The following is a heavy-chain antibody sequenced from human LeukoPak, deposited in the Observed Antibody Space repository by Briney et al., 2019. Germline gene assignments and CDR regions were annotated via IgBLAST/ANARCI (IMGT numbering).Heavy chain of an antibody. CDR3: ARGFYGSGSYSPPYYYMDV. Sequence: PSETLSLTCTVSGGSISSSSYYWGWIRQPPGKGLEWIGSIYFSGSTYYNPSLKSRVTISVDTSKNQFSLKLSSVTAADTAVYYCARGFYGSGSYSPPYYYMDVWGKGTTVTISS. CDR1: GGSISSSSYY. V-gene: IGHV4-39*07. J-gene: IGHJ6*03. CDR2: IYFSGST. D-gene: IGHD3-10*01.